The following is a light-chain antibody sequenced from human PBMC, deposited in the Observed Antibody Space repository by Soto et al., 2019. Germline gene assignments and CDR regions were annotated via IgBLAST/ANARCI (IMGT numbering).Light chain of an antibody. CDR2: DVS. V-gene: IGLV2-14*01. CDR1: SSDVGGYNY. Sequence: QSALTQPASVSGSPGQSITISCTGTSSDVGGYNYVSWYQQHPGKAPKLMIYDVSNRPSGVSNRFSGSKSGNTASLTISGLQAEDEADYYCSSYTSSSTPAFGGGTKDTVL. CDR3: SSYTSSSTPA. J-gene: IGLJ2*01.